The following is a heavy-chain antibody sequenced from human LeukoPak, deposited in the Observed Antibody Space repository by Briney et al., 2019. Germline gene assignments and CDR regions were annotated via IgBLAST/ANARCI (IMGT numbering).Heavy chain of an antibody. CDR3: ARDETYYDFWSGYSYYGMDV. J-gene: IGHJ6*02. CDR2: IKQDGSEK. Sequence: GGSLRLSCTASGFTFSSYWMSWVRQAPGKGLEWVANIKQDGSEKYYVDSVKGRFTISRDNAKNSLYLQMNSLRAEDTAVYYYARDETYYDFWSGYSYYGMDVWGQGTTVTVSS. V-gene: IGHV3-7*01. CDR1: GFTFSSYW. D-gene: IGHD3-3*01.